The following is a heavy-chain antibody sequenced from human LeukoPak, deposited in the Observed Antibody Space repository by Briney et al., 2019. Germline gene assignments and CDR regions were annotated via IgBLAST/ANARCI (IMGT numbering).Heavy chain of an antibody. CDR3: ARVCWHFKGSYCGGDCYDY. CDR1: GYTFTGYY. CDR2: INPNSGGT. Sequence: ASVKVSCKASGYTFTGYYMHWVRQAPGQGLEWMGWINPNSGGTNYAQKFQGRVTMTRDTSISTAYMELSRLRSDDTAVYYCARVCWHFKGSYCGGDCYDYWGQGTLVTVSS. J-gene: IGHJ4*02. D-gene: IGHD2-21*01. V-gene: IGHV1-2*02.